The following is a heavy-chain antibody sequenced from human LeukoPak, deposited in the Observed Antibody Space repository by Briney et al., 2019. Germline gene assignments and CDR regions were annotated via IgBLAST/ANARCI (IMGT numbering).Heavy chain of an antibody. CDR1: GFTFSDYY. D-gene: IGHD6-13*01. Sequence: GGSLRLSCAASGFTFSDYYVSWIRQAPGKGLEWISFISSSSRYTNYADSVKGRFTISRDNAKNSLYLHMNSLRAEDTAVYYCASRSSSGSFDHWGQGTVVTVSS. CDR3: ASRSSSGSFDH. V-gene: IGHV3-11*03. J-gene: IGHJ4*02. CDR2: ISSSSRYT.